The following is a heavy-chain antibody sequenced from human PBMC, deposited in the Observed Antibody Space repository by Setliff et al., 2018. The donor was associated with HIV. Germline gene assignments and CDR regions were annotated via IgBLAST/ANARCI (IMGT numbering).Heavy chain of an antibody. CDR1: GFTFNNYW. Sequence: GGSLRLSCAASGFTFNNYWMNWVRQVPGKGLVWVARISPDGRSTTHADSVKGRFTISRDNAKNSLYLQMNSLRAEDTAIYYCARGSLRGVLALGMDVWGQGTTVTVSS. V-gene: IGHV3-74*01. CDR2: ISPDGRST. D-gene: IGHD3-10*01. CDR3: ARGSLRGVLALGMDV. J-gene: IGHJ6*02.